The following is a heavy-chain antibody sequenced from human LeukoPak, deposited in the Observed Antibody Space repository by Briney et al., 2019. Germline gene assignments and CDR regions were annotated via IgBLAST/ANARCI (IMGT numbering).Heavy chain of an antibody. D-gene: IGHD4-17*01. V-gene: IGHV3-23*01. CDR1: GFTFSSYA. Sequence: GGSLRLSCAASGFTFSSYAMSWVRQAPGKGLEWVSAISGSGGNTYYADSVKGRFTISRDNSKNTLYLQMNSLRAEDTAVYYCAKVGGYGDYGGHWGQGTLVTVSS. CDR3: AKVGGYGDYGGH. J-gene: IGHJ4*02. CDR2: ISGSGGNT.